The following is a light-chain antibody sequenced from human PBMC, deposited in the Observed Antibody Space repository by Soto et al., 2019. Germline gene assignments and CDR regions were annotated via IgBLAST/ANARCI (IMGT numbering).Light chain of an antibody. CDR1: QGVSSY. CDR3: HQVNSHPIT. CDR2: AAS. Sequence: DIQWTQSPSFLSASVGDRDTINCRASQGVSSYLAWYQQKPGKAPKLLIYAASTLQSGVPSRFSGSGSGTEFTLTITSLQPEDFATYYCHQVNSHPITFGQGTRLEIK. J-gene: IGKJ5*01. V-gene: IGKV1-9*01.